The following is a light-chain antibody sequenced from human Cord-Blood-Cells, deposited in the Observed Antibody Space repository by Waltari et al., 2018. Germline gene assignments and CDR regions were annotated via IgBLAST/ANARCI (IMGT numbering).Light chain of an antibody. Sequence: QSALTQPAHVSGSPGQSITISCTGTSSDVGSHNLVSWYHQHPGKAPQLMIDEGSKQPSGVSNRVSGAKSGNTASLTISGVQADDEANYYCCSYAGSSTLVFGGGTKLTVL. V-gene: IGLV2-23*01. J-gene: IGLJ3*02. CDR2: EGS. CDR3: CSYAGSSTLV. CDR1: SSDVGSHNL.